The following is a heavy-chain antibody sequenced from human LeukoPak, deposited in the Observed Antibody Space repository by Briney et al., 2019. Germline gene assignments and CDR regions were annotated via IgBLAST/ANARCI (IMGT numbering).Heavy chain of an antibody. Sequence: SETLSLTCTVSGGSISSSSYYWGWIRQPPGKGLEWIGSIYYSGSTNYNPSLKSRVTISVDTSKNQFSLKLSSVTAADTAVYYCARVFSSSPYWFDPWGQGTLVTVSS. V-gene: IGHV4-39*07. J-gene: IGHJ5*02. CDR1: GGSISSSSYY. CDR3: ARVFSSSPYWFDP. D-gene: IGHD3-3*01. CDR2: IYYSGST.